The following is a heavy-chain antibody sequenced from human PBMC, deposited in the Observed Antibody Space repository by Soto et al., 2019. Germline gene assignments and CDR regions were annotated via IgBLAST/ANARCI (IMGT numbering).Heavy chain of an antibody. CDR3: ARDQAGDSTFDY. CDR2: INAGNGNT. D-gene: IGHD4-17*01. J-gene: IGHJ4*02. Sequence: GGSVKVSCKASGYTFTSYAMLWVRQAPGQRLEWMGWINAGNGNTKYSQKFQGRVTITRDTSASTAYMELSSLRSEDTAVYYCARDQAGDSTFDYWGQGTLVTVSS. CDR1: GYTFTSYA. V-gene: IGHV1-3*01.